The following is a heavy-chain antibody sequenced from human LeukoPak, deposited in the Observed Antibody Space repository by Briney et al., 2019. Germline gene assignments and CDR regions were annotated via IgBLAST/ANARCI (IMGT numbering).Heavy chain of an antibody. V-gene: IGHV1-2*02. CDR2: INPNSGGT. CDR1: GYTLTGYY. Sequence: ASVKVSCKASGYTLTGYYMHWVRQAPGQGLEWMGWINPNSGGTNYAQKFQGRVTMTRDTSISTAYMELSRLRSDDTAVYYCARGSHNWGLLDNYYYYGMDVWGQGTTVTVSS. CDR3: ARGSHNWGLLDNYYYYGMDV. D-gene: IGHD7-27*01. J-gene: IGHJ6*02.